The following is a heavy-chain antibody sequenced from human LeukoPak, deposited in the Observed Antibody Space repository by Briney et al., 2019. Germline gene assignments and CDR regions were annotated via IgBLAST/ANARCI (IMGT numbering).Heavy chain of an antibody. CDR1: GGSFSGYY. Sequence: SETLSLTCAVYGGSFSGYYWSWIRQPPGKGLEWIGEINHSGSTNYNPSLKSRVTISVDTSKNQFSLKLSSVTAADTAVYYCARGLRALGFDPWGQGTLVTVSS. V-gene: IGHV4-34*01. CDR3: ARGLRALGFDP. J-gene: IGHJ5*02. CDR2: INHSGST. D-gene: IGHD5-24*01.